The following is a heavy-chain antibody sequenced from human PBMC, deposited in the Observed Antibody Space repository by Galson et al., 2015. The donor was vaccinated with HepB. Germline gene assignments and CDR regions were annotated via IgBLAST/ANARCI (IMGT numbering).Heavy chain of an antibody. J-gene: IGHJ3*02. CDR2: ISSSGDSL. Sequence: SLRLSCAASGFTFSSYSMNWVRQAPGKGLEWVSSISSSGDSLHYADSVKGRFTVSRGSAKKSLYLHMSSLRAEDTAVYYCARGAISSDAFDIWGQGTMVTVSS. CDR1: GFTFSSYS. D-gene: IGHD2-21*01. V-gene: IGHV3-21*01. CDR3: ARGAISSDAFDI.